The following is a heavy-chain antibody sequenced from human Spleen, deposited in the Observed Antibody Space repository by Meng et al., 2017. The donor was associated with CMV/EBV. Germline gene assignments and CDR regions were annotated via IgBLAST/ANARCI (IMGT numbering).Heavy chain of an antibody. J-gene: IGHJ4*02. Sequence: SCKASGGTFRSYTISWVRQALGQGLEWMGGIIPIFGTANYAQKFQGRVTITTDESTSTAYMELSSLRSEDTAVYYCARVYSNSLDYWGQGTLVTVSS. V-gene: IGHV1-69*05. D-gene: IGHD4-11*01. CDR1: GGTFRSYT. CDR2: IIPIFGTA. CDR3: ARVYSNSLDY.